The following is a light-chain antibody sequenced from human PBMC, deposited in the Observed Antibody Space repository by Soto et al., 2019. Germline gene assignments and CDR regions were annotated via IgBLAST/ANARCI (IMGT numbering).Light chain of an antibody. CDR2: SAS. Sequence: EIVMTQSPATLSVSPGGRATLSCRASQSISDTLAWYQQKPGQAPRLLIYSASRRATGFPGRFSGSGSGTDFTLTISSRQSEDLAVYYWQQYNNWPWTFGQGTKVEIK. CDR3: QQYNNWPWT. V-gene: IGKV3-15*01. CDR1: QSISDT. J-gene: IGKJ1*01.